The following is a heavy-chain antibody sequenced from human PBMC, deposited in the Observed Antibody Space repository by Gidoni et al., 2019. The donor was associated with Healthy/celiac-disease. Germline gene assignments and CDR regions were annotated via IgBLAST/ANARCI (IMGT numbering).Heavy chain of an antibody. Sequence: QVQLHESGPVLVKPSQTLSHTCTVSGCSISSGGSYWSWIRQHPGKGLEWIGYIYYRESTYYNPSLKSRVTISVDTSKNQFSLKLSSVTAADTAVYYCARDPGYGGNSSGVPDWGQGTLVTVSS. CDR2: IYYREST. J-gene: IGHJ4*02. CDR3: ARDPGYGGNSSGVPD. V-gene: IGHV4-31*03. D-gene: IGHD4-17*01. CDR1: GCSISSGGSY.